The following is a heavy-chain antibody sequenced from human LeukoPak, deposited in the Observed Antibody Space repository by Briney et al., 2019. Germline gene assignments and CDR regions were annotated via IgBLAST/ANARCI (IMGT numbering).Heavy chain of an antibody. Sequence: SETLSLTCTVYGGSFSGYYWSWIRQPPGKGLEWIGEINQSGSTNYNPSLKSRVTISADTSKNQFYLKLNSMTAADTAVYYCARLYGSGSYYRHWGQGTLVTVSS. CDR2: INQSGST. V-gene: IGHV4-34*01. CDR3: ARLYGSGSYYRH. D-gene: IGHD3-10*01. J-gene: IGHJ4*02. CDR1: GGSFSGYY.